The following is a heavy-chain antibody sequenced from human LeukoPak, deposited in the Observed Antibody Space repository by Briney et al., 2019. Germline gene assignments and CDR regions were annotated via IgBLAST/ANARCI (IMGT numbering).Heavy chain of an antibody. Sequence: SETLSLTCTVSGGSVSSGSYYWGWIRQPPGTGLEWIGSIYYSGSTYYNPSLKSRVTISVDTSKNQFSLKLSSVTAADTAVYYCARQLYSYGPYFDYWGQGTLVTVSS. CDR3: ARQLYSYGPYFDY. V-gene: IGHV4-39*01. J-gene: IGHJ4*02. D-gene: IGHD5-18*01. CDR2: IYYSGST. CDR1: GGSVSSGSYY.